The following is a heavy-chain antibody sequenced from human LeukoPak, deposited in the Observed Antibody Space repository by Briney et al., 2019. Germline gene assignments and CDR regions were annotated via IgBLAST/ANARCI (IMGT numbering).Heavy chain of an antibody. CDR3: ARIPLYSGSYSSIDY. J-gene: IGHJ4*02. CDR2: INPNSGGT. Sequence: ASVRVSCKASGYTFTSYYMHWVRQAPGPGLEWMGGINPNSGGTNYAQKFQGRVTMTRDTSISTAYMELSRLRSDDTAVYYCARIPLYSGSYSSIDYWGQGTLVTVSS. V-gene: IGHV1-2*02. D-gene: IGHD1-26*01. CDR1: GYTFTSYY.